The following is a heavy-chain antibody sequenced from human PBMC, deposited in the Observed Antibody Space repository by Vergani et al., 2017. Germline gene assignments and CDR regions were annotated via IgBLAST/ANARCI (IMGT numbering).Heavy chain of an antibody. CDR2: INPSGGST. CDR3: AREGDILTGYTGYYYMDV. V-gene: IGHV1-46*01. D-gene: IGHD3-9*01. Sequence: QVQLVQSGAEVKKPGASVKVSCKASGYTFTSYYMHWVRQAPGQGLEWMGIINPSGGSTSYAQKFQGRVTMTRDTSTSTVYMELSSLRSEDTAVYYCAREGDILTGYTGYYYMDVWGKGTTVTVSS. J-gene: IGHJ6*03. CDR1: GYTFTSYY.